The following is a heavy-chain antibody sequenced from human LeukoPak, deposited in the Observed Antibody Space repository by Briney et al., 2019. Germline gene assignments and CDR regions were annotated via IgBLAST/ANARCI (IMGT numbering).Heavy chain of an antibody. V-gene: IGHV4-34*01. J-gene: IGHJ5*02. D-gene: IGHD3-22*01. CDR3: ASLRYDSSAYDHPLPHH. Sequence: KPSETLSLTCAVYGGSFSAYYWSWIRQPPGKGLEWIGEINHSGMPNYSPSLKSRVAISIDMSKNEFSLRLSSVTAADTAMYYCASLRYDSSAYDHPLPHHWGQGTQVTVSS. CDR1: GGSFSAYY. CDR2: INHSGMP.